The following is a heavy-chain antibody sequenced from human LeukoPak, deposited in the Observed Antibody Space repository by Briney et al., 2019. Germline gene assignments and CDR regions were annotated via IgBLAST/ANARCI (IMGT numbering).Heavy chain of an antibody. J-gene: IGHJ4*02. CDR1: GNTFTGYY. CDR3: ARDLSGSYWGGFDY. V-gene: IGHV1-2*02. D-gene: IGHD1-26*01. CDR2: INPNSGGT. Sequence: ASVKVSCKASGNTFTGYYMHWVRQAPGQGLEWMGWINPNSGGTNYAQKFQGRVTMTRDTSISTAYMELSSLSPDDTAVYYCARDLSGSYWGGFDYWGLGTLVTVSS.